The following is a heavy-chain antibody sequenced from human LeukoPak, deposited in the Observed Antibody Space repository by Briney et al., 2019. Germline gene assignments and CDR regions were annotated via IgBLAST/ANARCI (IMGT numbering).Heavy chain of an antibody. Sequence: GGSLRLSCAASGFTFRSYAMTWVRQAPGKGLVWVSRINTDGSRTNYADSVKGRFAISRDDAKNTVHLQMYSLGAEDSAVYYCVRGASLAYYMDVWGKGTTVTVSS. CDR1: GFTFRSYA. CDR3: VRGASLAYYMDV. CDR2: INTDGSRT. V-gene: IGHV3-74*01. D-gene: IGHD3-16*02. J-gene: IGHJ6*03.